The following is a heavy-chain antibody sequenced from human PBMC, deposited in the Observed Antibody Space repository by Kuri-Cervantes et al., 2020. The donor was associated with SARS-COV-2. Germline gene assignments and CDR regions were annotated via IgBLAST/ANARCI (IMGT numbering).Heavy chain of an antibody. J-gene: IGHJ5*02. D-gene: IGHD3-22*01. CDR3: ALVAVYYDSSGYYYWFDP. Sequence: ESLKISCAVYGGSFSGYYWSWIRQPPGKGLEWIGEINHSGSTNYNPSLKSRVTISVDTSKNQFSLKLSSVTAADTAVYYCALVAVYYDSSGYYYWFDPWGQGTLVTVSS. CDR2: INHSGST. V-gene: IGHV4-34*01. CDR1: GGSFSGYY.